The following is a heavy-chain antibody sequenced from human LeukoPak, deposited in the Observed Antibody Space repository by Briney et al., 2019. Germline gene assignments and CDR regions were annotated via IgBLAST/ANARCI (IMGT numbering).Heavy chain of an antibody. CDR3: ARRTTPSYPYYYYYYYMDV. V-gene: IGHV4-38-2*01. D-gene: IGHD1-7*01. CDR1: GYSISSGYY. Sequence: SETLSLTCAVSGYSISSGYYWGWIRQPPGKGLEWIGSIYHSGSTYYNPSLKSRVTISVDTSKNQFSLKLSSVTTADTAVYYCARRTTPSYPYYYYYYYMDVWGKGTTVTVSS. CDR2: IYHSGST. J-gene: IGHJ6*03.